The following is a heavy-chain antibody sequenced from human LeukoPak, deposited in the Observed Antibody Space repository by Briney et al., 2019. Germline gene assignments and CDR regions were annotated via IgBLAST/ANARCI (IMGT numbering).Heavy chain of an antibody. CDR2: IRSKANNYAT. J-gene: IGHJ4*02. CDR1: GFTFSGSA. Sequence: GGSLRLSCAASGFTFSGSAMHWVRQASGKGLEWGGRIRSKANNYATSYAASVKGRFTISRDDSKNTAYLQMNSLKTEDTAVYYCTGYDFGDYASGYWGQGTLVTVAS. D-gene: IGHD4-17*01. CDR3: TGYDFGDYASGY. V-gene: IGHV3-73*01.